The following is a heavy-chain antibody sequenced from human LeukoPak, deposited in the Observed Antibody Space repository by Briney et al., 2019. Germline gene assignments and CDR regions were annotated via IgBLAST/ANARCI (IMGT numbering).Heavy chain of an antibody. Sequence: PSETLSLTCAVYGASFSGYYWSWIRQPPGKGLEWIGEINHSGSTNNNPSLKSRVTISVDTSKNQFSLKLSSVTAADTAVYYCARGLKGVHTTMAHFDSWGQGTLVTVSS. V-gene: IGHV4-34*01. D-gene: IGHD5-18*01. CDR2: INHSGST. CDR3: ARGLKGVHTTMAHFDS. J-gene: IGHJ4*02. CDR1: GASFSGYY.